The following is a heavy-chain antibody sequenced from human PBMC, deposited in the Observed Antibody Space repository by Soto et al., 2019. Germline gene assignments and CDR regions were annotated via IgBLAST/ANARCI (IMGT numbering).Heavy chain of an antibody. D-gene: IGHD5-18*01. Sequence: QVQLQESGPRLVTPSETLTLTCSVSGGSITNHYWGWIRQPPGKGLEFIGRIYPSGRAHYNPSLQDRVTMSVETSKNQFSLKVNSVTAADTAIYYCARDYDVNTAVDYWYFDLWGRGTLVTVSS. CDR3: ARDYDVNTAVDYWYFDL. CDR2: IYPSGRA. CDR1: GGSITNHY. V-gene: IGHV4-4*07. J-gene: IGHJ2*01.